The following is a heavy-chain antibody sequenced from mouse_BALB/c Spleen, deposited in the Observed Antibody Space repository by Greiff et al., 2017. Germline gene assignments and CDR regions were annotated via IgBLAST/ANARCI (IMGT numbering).Heavy chain of an antibody. V-gene: IGHV1-39*01. Sequence: VQLQQTGPELVKPGASVKISCKASGYSFTDYIMLWVKQSHGKSLEWIGNINPYYGSTSYNLKFKGKATLTVDKSSSTAYMQLNSLTSEDSAVYYCARKGVRRAFDYWGQGTTLTVSS. CDR2: INPYYGST. CDR3: ARKGVRRAFDY. CDR1: GYSFTDYI. J-gene: IGHJ2*01. D-gene: IGHD2-14*01.